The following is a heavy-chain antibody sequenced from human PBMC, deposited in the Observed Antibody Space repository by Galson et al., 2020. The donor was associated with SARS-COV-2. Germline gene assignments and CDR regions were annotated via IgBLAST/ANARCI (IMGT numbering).Heavy chain of an antibody. CDR2: IYYTWST. D-gene: IGHD3-3*01. CDR1: GGSISSSSSSYN. V-gene: IGHV4-39*01. J-gene: IGHJ4*02. CDR3: ARHCEIDVRICGVVTMGYFDP. Sequence: ETSETLSLTCTVSGGSISSSSSSYNWAWLRQPTGQELEWNASIYYTWSTNYTTTLESRVTIPLDTSKSHFSLQLISVTSADTAVYYCARHCEIDVRICGVVTMGYFDPWGQGTLVTVS.